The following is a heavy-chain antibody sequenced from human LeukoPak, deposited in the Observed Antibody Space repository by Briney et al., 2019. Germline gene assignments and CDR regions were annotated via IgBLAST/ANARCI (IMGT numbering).Heavy chain of an antibody. J-gene: IGHJ6*03. CDR1: GGSLYTFY. D-gene: IGHD3-10*01. CDR3: AREGGSGSDYYYYYMDV. CDR2: IYTSGST. Sequence: SETLSLTCTVSGGSLYTFYWSWIRQPAGKELEWIGRIYTSGSTNYNPSLKSRVTISVDTSKNQFSLKLSSVTAADTAVYYCAREGGSGSDYYYYYMDVWGKGTTVTISS. V-gene: IGHV4-4*07.